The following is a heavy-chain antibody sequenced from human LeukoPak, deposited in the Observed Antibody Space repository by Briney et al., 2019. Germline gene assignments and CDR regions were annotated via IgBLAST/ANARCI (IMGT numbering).Heavy chain of an antibody. D-gene: IGHD6-13*01. J-gene: IGHJ3*02. CDR2: IKQDGSDK. Sequence: PGGSLRLSCAASGFTFSSYWMTWVRQAPGKGLEWVANIKQDGSDKYYMDSVRGRFTISRDNVKNSLYLQMNSLRVEDTAVYYCARDVEMYSSTWSDAFDIWGQGTMVTVSS. CDR3: ARDVEMYSSTWSDAFDI. V-gene: IGHV3-7*01. CDR1: GFTFSSYW.